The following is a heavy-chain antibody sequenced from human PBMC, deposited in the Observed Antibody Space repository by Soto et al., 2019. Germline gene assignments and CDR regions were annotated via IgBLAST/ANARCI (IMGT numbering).Heavy chain of an antibody. V-gene: IGHV4-31*03. CDR3: ARATPFSYSRMDV. Sequence: QVQLQESGPGLVKPSQTLSLTCTVSGGSISSGGDYWSWIRQHPGKGLEWIGYIYYSGSTYYNPSLKSRVTLSVDTSKNHFSLKLSSVTAADTAVYYCARATPFSYSRMDVWGQGTTVTFSS. CDR1: GGSISSGGDY. D-gene: IGHD2-15*01. J-gene: IGHJ6*02. CDR2: IYYSGST.